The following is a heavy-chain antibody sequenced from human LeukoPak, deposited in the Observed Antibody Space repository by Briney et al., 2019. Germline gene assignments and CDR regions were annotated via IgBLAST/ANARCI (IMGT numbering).Heavy chain of an antibody. J-gene: IGHJ4*02. CDR3: ARPPDSSDYGAAFDF. V-gene: IGHV4-38-2*01. Sequence: PSETLSLTCGVSGYSITSGYFWGWLRQPPGKGLEWIGRIYHSGTTYYNRPLNSRVTISVDTSKNQFSLKLRSVTAADTAVYYCARPPDSSDYGAAFDFWGQGTLVTVSS. CDR1: GYSITSGYF. D-gene: IGHD4-17*01. CDR2: IYHSGTT.